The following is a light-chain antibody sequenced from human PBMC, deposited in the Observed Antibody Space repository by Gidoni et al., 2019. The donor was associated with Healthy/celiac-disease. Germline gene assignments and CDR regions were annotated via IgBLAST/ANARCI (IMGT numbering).Light chain of an antibody. CDR2: GAS. V-gene: IGKV3-15*01. Sequence: EIVVPQSPATLSVSPGARATLSCRASQSVSSNLAWYQQKPGQAPRLLIYGASTRATGIPARFSGSGSETEFTLTISSLQSEDFAVYYCQQYNNWPRTFGQGTKVEIK. J-gene: IGKJ1*01. CDR1: QSVSSN. CDR3: QQYNNWPRT.